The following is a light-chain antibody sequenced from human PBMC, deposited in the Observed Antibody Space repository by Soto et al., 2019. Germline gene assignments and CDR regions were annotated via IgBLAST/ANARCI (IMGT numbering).Light chain of an antibody. CDR2: GES. J-gene: IGKJ1*01. CDR3: QKYNNWPRT. CDR1: QSVSSN. Sequence: EIVMTQAPATLSVSPGESATLSCRASQSVSSNLAWYQQKPGQAPRIIIYGESTRATGIPARLSGSGSGTELNLTISRLQSEDFAVYYCQKYNNWPRTFGQGTKVDIK. V-gene: IGKV3-15*01.